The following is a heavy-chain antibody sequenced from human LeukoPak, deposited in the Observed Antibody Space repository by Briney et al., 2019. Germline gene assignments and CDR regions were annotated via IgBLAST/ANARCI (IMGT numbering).Heavy chain of an antibody. V-gene: IGHV1-69*13. D-gene: IGHD3-3*01. J-gene: IGHJ4*02. CDR1: GGTFSSYA. CDR3: ASAPSIFGVVITTHEYYFDY. Sequence: GASVKVSCKASGGTFSSYAISWVRQAPGQGLEWMGGIIPIFGTANYAQKFQGRVTITADESTSTAYMELSSLRSEDTAVYYCASAPSIFGVVITTHEYYFDYWGQGTLVTVSS. CDR2: IIPIFGTA.